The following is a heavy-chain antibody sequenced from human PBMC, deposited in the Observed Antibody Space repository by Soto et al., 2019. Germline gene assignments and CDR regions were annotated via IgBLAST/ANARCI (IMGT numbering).Heavy chain of an antibody. CDR3: AKEPPLLGDYDGMDV. D-gene: IGHD2-15*01. CDR2: ISYDGSNK. J-gene: IGHJ6*02. V-gene: IGHV3-30*18. Sequence: QVQLVESGGGVVQPGRSLRLSCAASGFTFRNFGMHWVRQAPGKGLDWVAVISYDGSNKYYADSVKGRFTISRDNSKNTLYLQMKSLRAEDTAVYFCAKEPPLLGDYDGMDVWGQGTTVTVSS. CDR1: GFTFRNFG.